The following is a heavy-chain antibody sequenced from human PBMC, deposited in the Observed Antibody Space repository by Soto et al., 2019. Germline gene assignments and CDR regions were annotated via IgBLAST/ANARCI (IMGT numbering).Heavy chain of an antibody. V-gene: IGHV4-34*01. CDR1: GGSFSGYY. CDR3: ARDRRGSYYYYGMDV. J-gene: IGHJ6*02. Sequence: SETLSLTCAFYGGSFSGYYWSWIRQPPGKGLEWIGEINHSGSTNYNPSLKSRVTISVDTSKNQFSLKLSSVTAADTAVYYCARDRRGSYYYYGMDVWGQGTTVTVSS. CDR2: INHSGST. D-gene: IGHD1-26*01.